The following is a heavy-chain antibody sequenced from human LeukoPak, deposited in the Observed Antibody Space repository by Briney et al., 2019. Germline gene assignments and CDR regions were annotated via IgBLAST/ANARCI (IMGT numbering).Heavy chain of an antibody. CDR2: LYFSEKT. J-gene: IGHJ5*02. CDR1: GGSISSSSYY. Sequence: SETLSLTCTVSGGSISSSSYYWGWIRQPPGKGLEWVGSLYFSEKTYYNPSLKSRATISVDTPKNHFSLKLSSVTAADTAVYYCARHASYGDKFDPWGQGTLVTVSS. CDR3: ARHASYGDKFDP. V-gene: IGHV4-39*01. D-gene: IGHD4-17*01.